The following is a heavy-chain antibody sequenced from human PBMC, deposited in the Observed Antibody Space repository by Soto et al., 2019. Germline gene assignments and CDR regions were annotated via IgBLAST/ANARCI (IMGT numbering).Heavy chain of an antibody. D-gene: IGHD4-17*01. J-gene: IGHJ5*02. V-gene: IGHV4-39*01. CDR2: SYYGGST. CDR1: GDSISRSSNY. Sequence: SETLSLTCTVSGDSISRSSNYWGWLRQPPGKGLEWIGSSYYGGSTYYNPPLKSRVTISVDTSRNQFSLKLTSVTTADTAVYYCARHDGTVTLNWFDPWGQGSLVTVSS. CDR3: ARHDGTVTLNWFDP.